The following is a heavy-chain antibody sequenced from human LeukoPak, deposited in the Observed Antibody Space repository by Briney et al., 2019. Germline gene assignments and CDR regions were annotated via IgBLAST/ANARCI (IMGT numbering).Heavy chain of an antibody. CDR1: GFTFSSYW. CDR2: IKQDGSEK. V-gene: IGHV3-7*01. CDR3: ARDGIVGARPYYYYYGMDV. Sequence: GGSLRLSCAASGFTFSSYWMSWVRQAPGKGLEWVANIKQDGSEKYYVDSVKGRFTISRDNAKNSLYLQMNSLRAEDTAVYYCARDGIVGARPYYYYYGMDVWGQGTTVTVSS. D-gene: IGHD1-26*01. J-gene: IGHJ6*02.